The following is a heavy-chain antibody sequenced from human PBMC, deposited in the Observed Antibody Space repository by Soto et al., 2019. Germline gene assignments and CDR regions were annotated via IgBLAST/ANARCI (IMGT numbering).Heavy chain of an antibody. D-gene: IGHD6-13*01. CDR2: IYWNDDK. Sequence: SGPTLVNPTQTLTLTCTFSGFSLSTSGVGVGWIRQPPGKALEWLALIYWNDDKRYSPSLKSRLTITKDTSKNQVVLTMTNMDPVDTATYYCAHSEPPEHSSSWYGDAFDIWGQGTMVTVSS. CDR3: AHSEPPEHSSSWYGDAFDI. J-gene: IGHJ3*02. CDR1: GFSLSTSGVG. V-gene: IGHV2-5*01.